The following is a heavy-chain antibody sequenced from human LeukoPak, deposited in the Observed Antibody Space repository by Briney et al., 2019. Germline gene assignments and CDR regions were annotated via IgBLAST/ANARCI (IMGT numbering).Heavy chain of an antibody. CDR2: IGSSSSYI. CDR1: GFTFSSYS. CDR3: ARVGYSSGWYYYFDY. D-gene: IGHD6-19*01. Sequence: GGSLRLSCAASGFTFSSYSMNWVRQAPGKGLEWVSSIGSSSSYIYYADSVKGRFTISRDNAKNSLYLQMNSLRAEDTAVYYCARVGYSSGWYYYFDYWGQGTLVTVSS. J-gene: IGHJ4*02. V-gene: IGHV3-21*01.